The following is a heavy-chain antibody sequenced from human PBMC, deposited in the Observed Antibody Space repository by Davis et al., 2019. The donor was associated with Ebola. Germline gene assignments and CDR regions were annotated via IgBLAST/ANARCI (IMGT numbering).Heavy chain of an antibody. D-gene: IGHD4-11*01. J-gene: IGHJ6*02. CDR3: ARGTSYSNSRPFYYYYGMDV. CDR1: GGTFSSYA. Sequence: SVKVSCKASGGTFSSYAISWVRQAPGQGLEWMGGIIPIFGTANYAQKFQGRVTITADKSTSTAYMELSSLRSEDTAVYYCARGTSYSNSRPFYYYYGMDVWGQGTTVTVSS. V-gene: IGHV1-69*06. CDR2: IIPIFGTA.